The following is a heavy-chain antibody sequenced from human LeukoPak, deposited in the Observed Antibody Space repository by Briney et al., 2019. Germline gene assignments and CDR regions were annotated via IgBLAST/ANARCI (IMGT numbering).Heavy chain of an antibody. CDR3: AKGSFDV. J-gene: IGHJ3*01. Sequence: GGSLRLSCAASGFNVGTYAMSWVRQAPGRGLEWVSCINTGETTFYADPVKGRFTISRDNSNLYLHMTSLRDEDTALYYCAKGSFDVWGQGTVVIVSS. CDR1: GFNVGTYA. CDR2: INTGETT. V-gene: IGHV3-23*01.